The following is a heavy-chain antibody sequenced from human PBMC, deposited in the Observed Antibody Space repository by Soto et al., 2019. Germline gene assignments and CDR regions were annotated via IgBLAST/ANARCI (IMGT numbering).Heavy chain of an antibody. D-gene: IGHD2-21*01. CDR3: AGDSHCGYKEPGRNFAY. Sequence: GGSLRLSCAGSGFTFSSYAMSWVRQAPGKGLEWVSAISGSGGSTYYADSVKGRFTISRDNSKNTLYLQMNSLRAEDTAVYYCAGDSHCGYKEPGRNFAYRGQGTLVTGSS. J-gene: IGHJ4*02. CDR2: ISGSGGST. V-gene: IGHV3-23*01. CDR1: GFTFSSYA.